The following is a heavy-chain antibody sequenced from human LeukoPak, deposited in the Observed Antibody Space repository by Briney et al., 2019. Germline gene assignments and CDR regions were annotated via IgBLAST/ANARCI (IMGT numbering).Heavy chain of an antibody. D-gene: IGHD3-16*02. CDR2: ISGSGGST. CDR1: EFTFSNYA. J-gene: IGHJ3*02. Sequence: GGSLRLSCAASEFTFSNYAMSWVRQAPGKGLEWVSAISGSGGSTYYADSVKGRFTISRDNSKNTLYVQMDSLRAEDTAVYYCARVNRGDAFDIWGQGTLVTVSS. CDR3: ARVNRGDAFDI. V-gene: IGHV3-23*01.